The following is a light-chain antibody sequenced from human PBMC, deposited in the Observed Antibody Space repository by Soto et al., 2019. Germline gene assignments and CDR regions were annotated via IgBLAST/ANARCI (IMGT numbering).Light chain of an antibody. V-gene: IGKV1-39*01. CDR3: QQSYKTPFT. Sequence: DIQMTQSPLSLSASVGDRVTITCRASQNISKYLNWYQRKPGKAPKLLIYAASTLQSGVPSRFSGSESGTEFTLTISSLQPEDFGDYICQQSYKTPFTFGPGTKVEIK. CDR1: QNISKY. J-gene: IGKJ3*01. CDR2: AAS.